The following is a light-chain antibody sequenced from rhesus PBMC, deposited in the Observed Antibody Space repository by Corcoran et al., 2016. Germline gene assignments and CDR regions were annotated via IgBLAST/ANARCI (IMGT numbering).Light chain of an antibody. J-gene: IGKJ4*01. Sequence: EIVMTQSPATLSLSLGERATLSCRASQSVSSRLAWYQQKPGQAPRLLIYCASSRATGIPDRFSGSGSGTEFPLTISSLEPQNFAVYYFQPYSNALTFGGGTKVEIK. CDR3: QPYSNALT. CDR2: CAS. V-gene: IGKV3-42*03. CDR1: QSVSSR.